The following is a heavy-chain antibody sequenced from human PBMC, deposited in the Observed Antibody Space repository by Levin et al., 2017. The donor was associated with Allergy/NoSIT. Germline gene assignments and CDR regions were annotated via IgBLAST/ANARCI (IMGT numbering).Heavy chain of an antibody. Sequence: GESLKISCAASGFTFSSYAMSWVRQAPGKGLEWVSAISGSGGSTYYADSVKGRFTISRDNSKNTLYLQMNSLRAEDTAVYYCAKDRVRKWLVPLGRPFDYWGQGTLVTVSS. CDR3: AKDRVRKWLVPLGRPFDY. V-gene: IGHV3-23*01. CDR2: ISGSGGST. D-gene: IGHD6-19*01. CDR1: GFTFSSYA. J-gene: IGHJ4*02.